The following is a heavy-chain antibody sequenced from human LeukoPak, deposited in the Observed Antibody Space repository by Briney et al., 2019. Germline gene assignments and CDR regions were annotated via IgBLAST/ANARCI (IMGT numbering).Heavy chain of an antibody. CDR3: ARVGMVRSLNYYYYYMDV. D-gene: IGHD3-10*01. Sequence: GESLKISCKGSGYSFTSYWIGWVRQMPGKGLEWMGIIYPGDSDTRYSPSFQGQVTISADKSISTAYLQWSSLKASDTAMYYCARVGMVRSLNYYYYYMDVWGKGTTVTISS. CDR2: IYPGDSDT. CDR1: GYSFTSYW. V-gene: IGHV5-51*01. J-gene: IGHJ6*03.